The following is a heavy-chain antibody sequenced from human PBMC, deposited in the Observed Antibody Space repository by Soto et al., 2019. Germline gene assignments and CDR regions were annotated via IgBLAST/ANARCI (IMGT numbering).Heavy chain of an antibody. CDR2: IWYDGSNK. J-gene: IGHJ6*03. D-gene: IGHD3-16*01. V-gene: IGHV3-33*01. Sequence: QVQLVESGGGVVQPGRSLRLSCAASGFTFSSYGMHWVRQAPGKGLEWVAVIWYDGSNKYYADSVKGRFTISRDNSKNTLYLQMNSLRAEDTAVYYCARDPQIWGRTYSYYYYMDVWGKGTTVTVSS. CDR1: GFTFSSYG. CDR3: ARDPQIWGRTYSYYYYMDV.